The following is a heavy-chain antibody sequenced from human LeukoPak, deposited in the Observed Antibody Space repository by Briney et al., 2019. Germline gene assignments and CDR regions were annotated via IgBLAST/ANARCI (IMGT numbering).Heavy chain of an antibody. J-gene: IGHJ4*02. CDR1: GFTFSSYA. CDR2: ISTSGSTI. D-gene: IGHD2-15*01. CDR3: ARVWRGDPGGGVPFDY. V-gene: IGHV3-48*03. Sequence: PGGSLRLSCAASGFTFSSYAMSWVRQAPGKGLEWVSYISTSGSTISYADSVRGRFTISRDNAKSSLYLQMNSLRVEDTGVYYCARVWRGDPGGGVPFDYWGQGTLVTVSS.